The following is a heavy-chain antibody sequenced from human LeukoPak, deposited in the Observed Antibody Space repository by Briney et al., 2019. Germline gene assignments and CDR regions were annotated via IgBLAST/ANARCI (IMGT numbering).Heavy chain of an antibody. CDR3: AKRAWFGEFYYFDY. CDR1: GFTFSSYV. J-gene: IGHJ4*02. D-gene: IGHD3-10*01. CDR2: ISGSGGST. V-gene: IGHV3-23*01. Sequence: PGGSLRLSCAASGFTFSSYVVSWVRQAPGKGLEWVSAISGSGGSTYYAASVKGRFTISRDNSKNTLYLQMNSLGAEDTAVYYCAKRAWFGEFYYFDYWGQGTLVTVSS.